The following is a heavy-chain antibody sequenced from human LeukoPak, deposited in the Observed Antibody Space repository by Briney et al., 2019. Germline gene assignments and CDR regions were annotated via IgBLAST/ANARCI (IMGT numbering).Heavy chain of an antibody. Sequence: SETLSLTCTVSGDSISGGSYYWTWIRQPAGKGLEWIGRIYTSGSTNYNPSLKSRVTISIDTSKNQFSLRLTSVTAGDTAVYYCARQLDHYDNIYYFDYWGQGTLVTVSS. CDR2: IYTSGST. D-gene: IGHD3-16*01. V-gene: IGHV4-61*02. CDR3: ARQLDHYDNIYYFDY. CDR1: GDSISGGSYY. J-gene: IGHJ4*02.